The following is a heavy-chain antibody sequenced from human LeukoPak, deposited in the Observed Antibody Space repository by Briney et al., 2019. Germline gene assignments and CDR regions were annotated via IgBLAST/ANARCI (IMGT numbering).Heavy chain of an antibody. CDR3: ATGYSYGPDNWFDP. CDR1: GGSFSGYY. D-gene: IGHD5-18*01. Sequence: SETLSLTCAVYGGSFSGYYWSWIRQPPGKGLEWIGEINHSGSTNYNPSLKSRVTISVDTSKNQFSLKLSSVTAADTAVYYCATGYSYGPDNWFDPWGQGTLVTVSS. J-gene: IGHJ5*02. V-gene: IGHV4-34*01. CDR2: INHSGST.